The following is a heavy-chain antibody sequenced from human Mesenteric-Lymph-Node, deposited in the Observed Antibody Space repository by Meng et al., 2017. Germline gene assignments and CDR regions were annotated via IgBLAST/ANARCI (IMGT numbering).Heavy chain of an antibody. J-gene: IGHJ3*02. CDR3: ARDPGDGYNDAFDI. Sequence: GESLKISCAASGFTFSNFEMTWVRQAPGKGLEWVSYISSGTSTIYYADSVKGRFTISRDNAKSSLYLQMNSLRAEDTAVYYCARDPGDGYNDAFDIWGQGTMVTVSS. CDR2: ISSGTSTI. V-gene: IGHV3-48*03. D-gene: IGHD5-24*01. CDR1: GFTFSNFE.